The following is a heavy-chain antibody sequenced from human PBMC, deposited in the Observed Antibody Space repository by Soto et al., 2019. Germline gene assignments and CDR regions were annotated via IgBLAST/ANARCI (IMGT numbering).Heavy chain of an antibody. J-gene: IGHJ6*02. CDR3: AREGGSGSGSRYYYYYYGMDV. D-gene: IGHD3-10*01. CDR2: IYYSGST. Sequence: QVQLQESGPGLVKPSQTLSLTCTVSGGSISSGGYYWSWIRQHPGKGLEWIGYIYYSGSTYYNPSLKSRVTISVDTSKNQFSLKLSSVTAADTAVYYCAREGGSGSGSRYYYYYYGMDVWGQGTTVTVSS. CDR1: GGSISSGGYY. V-gene: IGHV4-31*03.